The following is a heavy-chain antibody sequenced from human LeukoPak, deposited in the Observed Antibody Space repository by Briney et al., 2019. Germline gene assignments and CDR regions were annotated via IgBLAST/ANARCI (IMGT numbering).Heavy chain of an antibody. CDR3: ARDDQDSSDYRNWFDP. V-gene: IGHV1-46*01. Sequence: ASVKVSCKASGYTFTSYYMHWVRQAPGQGLEWMGIINPSGGSTSYAQKFQGRVTMTRDTSTSTVYMELSSLRSEDTAVYYCARDDQDSSDYRNWFDPWGQGTLVTVSS. J-gene: IGHJ5*02. CDR1: GYTFTSYY. CDR2: INPSGGST. D-gene: IGHD3-22*01.